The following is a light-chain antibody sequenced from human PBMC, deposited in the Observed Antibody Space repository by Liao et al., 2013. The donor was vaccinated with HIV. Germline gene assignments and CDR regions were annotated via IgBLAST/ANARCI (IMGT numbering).Light chain of an antibody. J-gene: IGLJ3*02. CDR3: QVWDSSGDQRV. CDR2: YNR. CDR1: NIGSKS. Sequence: SYELTQPPSVSVAPGKTARFTCGGDNIGSKSVHWYQQKLGQAPVLVIYYNRDRPSGVPERFSGSNSGNTATLAISRVEAGDEADYYCQVWDSSGDQRVFGGGTKLTVL. V-gene: IGLV3-21*01.